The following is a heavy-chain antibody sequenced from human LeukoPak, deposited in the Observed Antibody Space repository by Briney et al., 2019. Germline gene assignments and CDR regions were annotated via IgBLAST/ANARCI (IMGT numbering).Heavy chain of an antibody. CDR3: ARGGLGKRRNLNWFDP. J-gene: IGHJ5*02. V-gene: IGHV4-59*12. CDR2: IYYSGST. CDR1: GGSISSYY. D-gene: IGHD7-27*01. Sequence: PSETLSLTCTVSGGSISSYYWSWIRQPPGKGLEWIGYIYYSGSTNYNPSLKSRVTISVDTSKNQFSLKLSSVTAADTAVYYCARGGLGKRRNLNWFDPWGQGTLVTVSS.